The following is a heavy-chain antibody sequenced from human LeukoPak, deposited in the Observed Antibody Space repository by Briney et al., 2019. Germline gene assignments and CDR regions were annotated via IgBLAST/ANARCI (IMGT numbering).Heavy chain of an antibody. CDR3: ARTGIQLWLLNYNWFDP. D-gene: IGHD5-18*01. Sequence: SETLFLTCTVSGGSISSSSYYWGWIRQPPGKGLEWIGSIYYSGSTYYNPSLKSRVTISVDTSKNQFSLKLSSVTAADTAVYYCARTGIQLWLLNYNWFDPWGQETLVSVSP. J-gene: IGHJ5*02. V-gene: IGHV4-39*01. CDR2: IYYSGST. CDR1: GGSISSSSYY.